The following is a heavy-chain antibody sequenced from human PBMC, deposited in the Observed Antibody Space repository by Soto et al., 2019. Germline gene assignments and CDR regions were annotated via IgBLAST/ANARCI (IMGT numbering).Heavy chain of an antibody. J-gene: IGHJ6*02. D-gene: IGHD2-15*01. Sequence: PSETLSLACTVSGGSISSYYWSWIRQPPGKGLEWIGYIYYSGSTNYNPSLKSRVTISVDTSKNQFSLKLSSVTAADTAVYYCARDSAVSFINCSGGSCYLRGEYYHYGMAVWGQGTTVTVSS. CDR3: ARDSAVSFINCSGGSCYLRGEYYHYGMAV. V-gene: IGHV4-59*01. CDR2: IYYSGST. CDR1: GGSISSYY.